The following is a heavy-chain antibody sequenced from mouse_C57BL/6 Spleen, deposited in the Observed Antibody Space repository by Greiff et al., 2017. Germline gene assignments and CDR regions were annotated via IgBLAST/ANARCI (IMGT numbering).Heavy chain of an antibody. J-gene: IGHJ2*01. V-gene: IGHV1-55*01. CDR2: IYPGSGST. D-gene: IGHD1-1*01. CDR3: AGYGSSRYFDY. Sequence: QVQLQQSGAELVKPGASVKMSCKASGYTFTSYWITWVKQRPGQGLEWIGDIYPGSGSTNYNEKFKSKATLTGDTSSSTAYMQLSSLTSEDSAVYYCAGYGSSRYFDYWGQGTTLTVSS. CDR1: GYTFTSYW.